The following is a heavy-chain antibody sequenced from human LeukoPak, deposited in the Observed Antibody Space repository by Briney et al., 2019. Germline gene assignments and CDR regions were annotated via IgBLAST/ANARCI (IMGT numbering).Heavy chain of an antibody. CDR1: GFTFSSYW. CDR3: YTIFGAVDDY. CDR2: IKQDGSEK. V-gene: IGHV3-7*03. Sequence: GGSLRLSCAASGFTFSSYWMSWVRQAPGKGLEWVANIKQDGSEKYYVDSVKGRFAISRDNAENSLYLQMNSLRAEDTAVYYCYTIFGAVDDYWGQGTLVTVSS. J-gene: IGHJ4*02. D-gene: IGHD3-3*01.